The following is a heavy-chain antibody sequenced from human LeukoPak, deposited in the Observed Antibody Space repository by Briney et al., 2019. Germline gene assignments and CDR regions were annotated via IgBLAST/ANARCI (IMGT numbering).Heavy chain of an antibody. J-gene: IGHJ3*02. CDR1: GGSSSAYW. V-gene: IGHV4-34*01. Sequence: PSETLSLTCAVYGGSSSAYWWSWIRQPPGKGLEWIGEINPSGTTNYNPSLKGRVTISLDTSKNHFSLKLSSVTAADTAVYYCARSTNVSNAFDIWGQGTMVTVSS. CDR2: INPSGTT. D-gene: IGHD3-16*01. CDR3: ARSTNVSNAFDI.